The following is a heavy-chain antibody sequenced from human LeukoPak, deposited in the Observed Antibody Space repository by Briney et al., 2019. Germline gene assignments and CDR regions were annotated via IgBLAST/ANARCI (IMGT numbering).Heavy chain of an antibody. D-gene: IGHD6-19*01. V-gene: IGHV4-59*08. Sequence: PSETLSLTCTVSGVSISSYYWNWIRQPPGKGLEWIGYIYYSGSTNYNPSLKSRVTISVDTSTNKFSLKLRSVTAADTAVYFCARQLRGEAVAGHLQPFDYWGQGTLVTVSS. J-gene: IGHJ4*02. CDR2: IYYSGST. CDR1: GVSISSYY. CDR3: ARQLRGEAVAGHLQPFDY.